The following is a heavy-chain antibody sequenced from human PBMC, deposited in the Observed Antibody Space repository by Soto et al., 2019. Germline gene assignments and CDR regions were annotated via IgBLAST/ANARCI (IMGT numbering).Heavy chain of an antibody. CDR3: ARASPPMELYYYYYYMDV. V-gene: IGHV1-8*01. CDR1: GYTFTSYD. D-gene: IGHD1-26*01. CDR2: MNPNSGNT. J-gene: IGHJ6*03. Sequence: ASVKVSCKASGYTFTSYDINWVRQATGQGLEWMGWMNPNSGNTGYAQKFQGRVTMTRNTSISTAYVELSSLRSEDTAVYYCARASPPMELYYYYYYMDVWGKGTTVTVSS.